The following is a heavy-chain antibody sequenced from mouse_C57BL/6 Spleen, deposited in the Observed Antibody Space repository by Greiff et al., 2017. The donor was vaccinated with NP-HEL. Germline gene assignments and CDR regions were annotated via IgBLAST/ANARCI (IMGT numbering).Heavy chain of an antibody. V-gene: IGHV5-16*01. Sequence: EVQLMESEGGLVQPGSSMKLSCTASGFTFSDYYMAWVRQVPEKGLEWVANINYDGSSTYYLDSLKSRFIISRDNAKNILYLQMSSLKSEDTATYYCARAGTGYFDVWGTGTTVTVSS. CDR3: ARAGTGYFDV. CDR2: INYDGSST. J-gene: IGHJ1*03. CDR1: GFTFSDYY. D-gene: IGHD3-3*01.